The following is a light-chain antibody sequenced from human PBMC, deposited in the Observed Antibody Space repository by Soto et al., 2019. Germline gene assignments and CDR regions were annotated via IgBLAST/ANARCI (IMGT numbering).Light chain of an antibody. J-gene: IGKJ4*01. CDR1: QSVSSN. CDR2: GAS. Sequence: EIVMTQSPATLSVSPGERATLSCRASQSVSSNLAWYQQKPGQAPRLLIYGASTRATGFPARFSGSGSGTEFNLTISSLQSEDFAVYYCQQYNNWPLTFGGGTKVEIK. V-gene: IGKV3-15*01. CDR3: QQYNNWPLT.